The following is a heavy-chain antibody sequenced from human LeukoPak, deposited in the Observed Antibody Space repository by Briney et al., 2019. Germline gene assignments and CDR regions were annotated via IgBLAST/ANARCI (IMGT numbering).Heavy chain of an antibody. J-gene: IGHJ4*02. CDR3: ARGRGYIYGYDY. CDR1: GFMYSNYD. CDR2: ISTNGGST. Sequence: GGSLRLSCAASGFMYSNYDMHWVRQAPGKGLEYVSHISTNGGSTYYAISVKGRFTISRDNSKNTLYLQMGSLRAEDMAVYYCARGRGYIYGYDYLGQGTLVTVSS. D-gene: IGHD5-18*01. V-gene: IGHV3-64*01.